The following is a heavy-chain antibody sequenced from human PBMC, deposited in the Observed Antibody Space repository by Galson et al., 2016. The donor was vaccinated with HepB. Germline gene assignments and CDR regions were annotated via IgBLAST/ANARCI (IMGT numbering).Heavy chain of an antibody. D-gene: IGHD1-1*01. V-gene: IGHV6-1*01. Sequence: CAISGDSVSSNSATWNWTRLSPSRGLEWLGRTYYRSRWYSDYALSVKSRITINADTSKSQFSLRLNSVTPEDTAVYYCARRTGNGFDVWGQGTTVTVSS. J-gene: IGHJ6*02. CDR2: TYYRSRWYS. CDR3: ARRTGNGFDV. CDR1: GDSVSSNSAT.